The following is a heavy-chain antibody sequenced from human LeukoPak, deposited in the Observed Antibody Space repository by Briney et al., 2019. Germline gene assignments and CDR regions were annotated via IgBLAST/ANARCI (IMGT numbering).Heavy chain of an antibody. J-gene: IGHJ4*02. Sequence: PGRSLRLSCAASGFTFDDYAMHWVRQAPGKGLEWVSGISWNSGSIGYADSVKGRFTISRDNAKNSLYLQMNSLRAEDTALYYCAKDIGYGSGSYYTFDYWGQGTLVTVSS. V-gene: IGHV3-9*01. CDR2: ISWNSGSI. CDR1: GFTFDDYA. CDR3: AKDIGYGSGSYYTFDY. D-gene: IGHD3-10*01.